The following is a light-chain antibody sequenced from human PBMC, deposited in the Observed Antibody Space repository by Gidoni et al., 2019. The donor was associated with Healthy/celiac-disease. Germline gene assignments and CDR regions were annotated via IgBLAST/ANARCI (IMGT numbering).Light chain of an antibody. V-gene: IGKV2-28*01. J-gene: IGKJ3*01. CDR2: LGS. Sequence: DSVMTQFPLSLPVTPGEPASISCRSSQSLLHSNGYNYLDWYLQKPGQSPQLLIYLGSNRASGVPDRFSGSGSGTDFTLKISKVEAEDVGVYYCMQALQTPRTFGPGTKVDIK. CDR3: MQALQTPRT. CDR1: QSLLHSNGYNY.